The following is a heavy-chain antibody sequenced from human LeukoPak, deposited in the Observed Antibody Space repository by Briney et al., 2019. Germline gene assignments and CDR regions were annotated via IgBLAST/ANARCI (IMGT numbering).Heavy chain of an antibody. CDR3: ARGLAAPKNYYYYYYMDV. D-gene: IGHD6-6*01. CDR2: IYSGGST. V-gene: IGHV3-53*01. J-gene: IGHJ6*03. Sequence: GGSLRLSCAASGFTVSSNYMSWVRQAPGKGLEWVSVIYSGGSTYYADSVKGRFTISRDNSKNTLYLQMNSLRAEDTAVYYCARGLAAPKNYYYYYYMDVWGKGTTVTVSS. CDR1: GFTVSSNY.